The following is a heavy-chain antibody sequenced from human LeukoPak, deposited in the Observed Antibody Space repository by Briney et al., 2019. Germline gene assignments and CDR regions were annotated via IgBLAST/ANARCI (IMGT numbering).Heavy chain of an antibody. CDR1: GGSISSGGYY. D-gene: IGHD3-10*01. CDR2: IYYSGST. Sequence: PSQTLSLTCTVSGGSISSGGYYWSWIRQHPGKGLEWIGYIYYSGSTYYNPSLKSRVTISVDTSKNQFSLKLSSVTAADTAVYYCAREHSGSYPLYYYYGMDVWGQGTTVTVSS. J-gene: IGHJ6*02. V-gene: IGHV4-31*03. CDR3: AREHSGSYPLYYYYGMDV.